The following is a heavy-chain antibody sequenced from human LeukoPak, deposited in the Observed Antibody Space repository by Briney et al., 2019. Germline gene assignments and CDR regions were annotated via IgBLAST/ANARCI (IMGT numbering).Heavy chain of an antibody. Sequence: QASQTLSLTCTVSGGSISSGSYYWSWIRQPAGKGLEWIGRIYTSGSTNYNPSLKSRVSISVDTSKNQFSLKLSSVTAADTAVYYCAREESVGARDAFDIWGQGTMVTISS. D-gene: IGHD1-26*01. CDR3: AREESVGARDAFDI. V-gene: IGHV4-61*02. CDR1: GGSISSGSYY. CDR2: IYTSGST. J-gene: IGHJ3*02.